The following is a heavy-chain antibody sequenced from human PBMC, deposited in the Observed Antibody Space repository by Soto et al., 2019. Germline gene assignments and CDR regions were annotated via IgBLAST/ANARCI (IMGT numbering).Heavy chain of an antibody. CDR2: IRQDGSEK. V-gene: IGHV3-7*01. CDR3: ARDLPSISGRPGGWFDH. CDR1: GFTFSRYW. J-gene: IGHJ5*02. D-gene: IGHD6-6*01. Sequence: GGSLRLSCAASGFTFSRYWMSWVRQAPGKGLEWVANIRQDGSEKSYVDSVKGRFTISRDNAKNSLYLQMNSLRAEDTAVYFCARDLPSISGRPGGWFDHWGQGTLVTVSS.